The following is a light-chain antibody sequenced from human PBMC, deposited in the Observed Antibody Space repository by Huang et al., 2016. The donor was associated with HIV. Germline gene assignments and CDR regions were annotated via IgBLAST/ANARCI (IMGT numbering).Light chain of an antibody. CDR2: GAS. Sequence: EIVMTQSPATLSASPGERATLSCRASQSVSSNLAWYQQKPGQAPRLLIYGASTRATGIPARFSGSVSGTDFTLTISSLQSEDFAVYYCQQNNNWPPLFTFGPGTKVDIK. J-gene: IGKJ3*01. CDR3: QQNNNWPPLFT. CDR1: QSVSSN. V-gene: IGKV3-15*01.